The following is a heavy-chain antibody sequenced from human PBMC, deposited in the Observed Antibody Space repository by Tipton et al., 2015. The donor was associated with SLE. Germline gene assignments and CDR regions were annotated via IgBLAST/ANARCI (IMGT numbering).Heavy chain of an antibody. Sequence: QSGAEVKKPGASVKVSCKASGYTFTSYGISWVRQAPGQGLEWMGWISAYNGNTNYAQKLQGRVTMTTDTSTSTAYMELRSLRSDDTAVYYCARDPSLAAAVHSSGWLKPTDYGMDVWGQGTTVTVSS. D-gene: IGHD6-19*01. CDR3: ARDPSLAAAVHSSGWLKPTDYGMDV. J-gene: IGHJ6*02. CDR1: GYTFTSYG. V-gene: IGHV1-18*01. CDR2: ISAYNGNT.